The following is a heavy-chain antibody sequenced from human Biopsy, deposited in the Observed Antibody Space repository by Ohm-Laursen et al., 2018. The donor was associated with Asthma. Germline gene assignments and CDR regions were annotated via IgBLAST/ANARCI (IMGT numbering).Heavy chain of an antibody. D-gene: IGHD3-3*01. V-gene: IGHV3-7*04. J-gene: IGHJ6*02. CDR3: ARGAYYDFWSGYSRPIPGYYGMDV. CDR2: IKHDGTEK. CDR1: GFTFGDYW. Sequence: SLRLSCAASGFTFGDYWFSWVRQVPGKGLEWVANIKHDGTEKNNVDSLKGRFTISRDNSKNTVYLQMISLRVEDTSVYYCARGAYYDFWSGYSRPIPGYYGMDVWGHGTTVTVSS.